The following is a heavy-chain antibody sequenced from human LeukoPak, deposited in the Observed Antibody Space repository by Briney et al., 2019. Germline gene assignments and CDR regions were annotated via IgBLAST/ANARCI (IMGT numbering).Heavy chain of an antibody. J-gene: IGHJ6*03. CDR2: IYYSGST. CDR1: GGSISSSSYY. CDR3: AREAGIAAARSLGYYMDV. Sequence: SETLSLTCTVSGGSISSSSYYWGWIRQPPGKGRDWIGSIYYSGSTYYNPSLKTRVTISVDTSKNQFSLKLSSVTAADTAVYYCAREAGIAAARSLGYYMDVWGKGTTVTVSS. D-gene: IGHD6-13*01. V-gene: IGHV4-39*07.